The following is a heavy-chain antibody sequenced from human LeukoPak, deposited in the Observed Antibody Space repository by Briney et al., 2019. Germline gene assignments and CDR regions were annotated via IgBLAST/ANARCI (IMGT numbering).Heavy chain of an antibody. Sequence: GGSLRLSCAASGFTFSSYSMNWVRQAPGKGLEWVSSISSSSSYIYYADSVKGRFTISRDNAKNTLYLQMNSLRAEDTAVYYCARDRAGGGFLWFDPWGQGTLVTVSS. V-gene: IGHV3-21*01. CDR2: ISSSSSYI. CDR3: ARDRAGGGFLWFDP. D-gene: IGHD6-19*01. CDR1: GFTFSSYS. J-gene: IGHJ5*02.